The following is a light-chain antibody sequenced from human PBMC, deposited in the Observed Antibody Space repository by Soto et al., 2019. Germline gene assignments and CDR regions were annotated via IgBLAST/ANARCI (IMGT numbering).Light chain of an antibody. CDR2: AGS. V-gene: IGKV1-27*01. J-gene: IGKJ3*01. CDR3: QNYNSAPFT. CDR1: QDISNY. Sequence: DIQMTQSPSSLSASVGDRVTITCRASQDISNYLAWYQQKPGKVPKLLIYAGSTLESGVPSRFIGSGSGTDFTLTISSLQPEDVATYYSQNYNSAPFTLGPGTKVAI.